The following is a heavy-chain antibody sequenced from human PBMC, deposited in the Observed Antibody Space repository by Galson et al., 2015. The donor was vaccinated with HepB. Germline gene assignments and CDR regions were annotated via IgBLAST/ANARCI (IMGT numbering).Heavy chain of an antibody. D-gene: IGHD3-10*01. V-gene: IGHV3-23*01. CDR2: ISGSGAGT. J-gene: IGHJ3*01. Sequence: SLRLSCAASGFTFTNFAMNWVRQAPGKGLEWVSGISGSGAGTYYADSVKGRFTISRDNSKNTLYLQMSSLRAEDTAIYYCAKDSLRDYFGSGTLWAFDVWGQGTMFTVSS. CDR3: AKDSLRDYFGSGTLWAFDV. CDR1: GFTFTNFA.